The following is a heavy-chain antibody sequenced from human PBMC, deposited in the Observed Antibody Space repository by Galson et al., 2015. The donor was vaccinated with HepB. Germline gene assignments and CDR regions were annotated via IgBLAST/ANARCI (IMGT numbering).Heavy chain of an antibody. CDR2: MYSDGSSA. V-gene: IGHV3-74*01. CDR1: GFTFSSYW. J-gene: IGHJ3*02. D-gene: IGHD2-2*01. Sequence: SLRLSCAASGFTFSSYWMHWVRQVPGKGLVWVSRMYSDGSSANYADSVKGRFTISRDNAKNTLYLQMNSLRAEDTVVYYCGRALCSSGCYGFVIWGQGTMVTVSS. CDR3: GRALCSSGCYGFVI.